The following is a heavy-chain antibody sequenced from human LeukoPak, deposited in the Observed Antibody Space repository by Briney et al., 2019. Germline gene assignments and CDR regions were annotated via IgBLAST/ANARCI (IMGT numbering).Heavy chain of an antibody. Sequence: SETLSLTCTVSGGSISSSSYYWGWIRQPPGKGLERIGSIYYSGSTYYNPSLKSRVTISEETSKNQFSLKLTSVTAADAAVYYCATLRINAGTAHPFDIWGQGTRVTVAS. D-gene: IGHD2/OR15-2a*01. J-gene: IGHJ3*02. CDR3: ATLRINAGTAHPFDI. CDR2: IYYSGST. CDR1: GGSISSSSYY. V-gene: IGHV4-39*07.